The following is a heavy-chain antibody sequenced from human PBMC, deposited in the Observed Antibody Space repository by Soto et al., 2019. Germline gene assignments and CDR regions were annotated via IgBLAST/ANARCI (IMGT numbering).Heavy chain of an antibody. Sequence: QVQLQESGPGLVKPSETLSLTCTVSGGSISSYYWSWIRQPAGKGLEWIGRIYTSGSTNYNPSLKSRVTMSVDTSKNQFSLKLSSVTAADTAVYYCARAGYCSGGSCYSSDAFDIWGQGTMVTVSS. CDR2: IYTSGST. CDR1: GGSISSYY. V-gene: IGHV4-4*07. D-gene: IGHD2-15*01. J-gene: IGHJ3*02. CDR3: ARAGYCSGGSCYSSDAFDI.